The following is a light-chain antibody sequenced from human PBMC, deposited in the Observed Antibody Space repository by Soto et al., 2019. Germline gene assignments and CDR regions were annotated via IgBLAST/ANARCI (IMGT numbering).Light chain of an antibody. CDR3: AVWDDSLNGDV. Sequence: QSVLTQPPSASGTPGQRVIISCSGSSSNIGSNTVNWYQQLPGAAPKLLIQSNNQRPSGVPDRFSGSQSGTSASLAISGLQSEDEADYYCAVWDDSLNGDVFGTGTKLTVL. V-gene: IGLV1-44*01. CDR1: SSNIGSNT. CDR2: SNN. J-gene: IGLJ1*01.